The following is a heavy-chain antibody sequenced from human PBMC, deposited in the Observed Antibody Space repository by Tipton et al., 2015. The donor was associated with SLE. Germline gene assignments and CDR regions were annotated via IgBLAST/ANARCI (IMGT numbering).Heavy chain of an antibody. J-gene: IGHJ2*01. CDR3: ARHPPWYFDL. CDR1: GGSISSDGYY. V-gene: IGHV4-39*01. CDR2: INHSGNT. Sequence: TLSLTCTVSGGSISSDGYYWSWIRQPPGKGLEWIGEINHSGNTKYNPSLKSRVTISVDTSKNQFSLKLSSVTAADTAVYYCARHPPWYFDLWGRGTLVTVSS.